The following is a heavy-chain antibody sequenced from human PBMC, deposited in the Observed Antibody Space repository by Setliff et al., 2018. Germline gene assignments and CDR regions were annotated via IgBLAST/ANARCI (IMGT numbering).Heavy chain of an antibody. CDR2: IFHDGRDI. D-gene: IGHD7-27*01. V-gene: IGHV3-30*03. J-gene: IGHJ4*01. CDR3: AGVHWTTNWFLHY. CDR1: GFAFDSYA. Sequence: PGGSLSLSCAASGFAFDSYAMHWVRQAPGKGLEWVAIIFHDGRDIYYGDSVQDRFAISRDNSKNTLYLQMNSLRSDDTAVYYCAGVHWTTNWFLHYWGQGTLVTVSS.